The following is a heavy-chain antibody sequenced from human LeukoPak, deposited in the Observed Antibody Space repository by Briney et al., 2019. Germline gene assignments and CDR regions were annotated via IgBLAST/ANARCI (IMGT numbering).Heavy chain of an antibody. CDR1: GYTLSEVS. CDR2: FNPEEGET. CDR3: ATEIVGYGDVHYFDH. V-gene: IGHV1-24*01. J-gene: IGHJ4*02. D-gene: IGHD5-12*01. Sequence: GASVKVSCKISGYTLSEVSMHWVRHSPGGGLEWMGGFNPEEGETIYARKFQGRLTLTEDTSTDTAYMEVSGLRSEDTAVYYCATEIVGYGDVHYFDHWGQGTLVTVSS.